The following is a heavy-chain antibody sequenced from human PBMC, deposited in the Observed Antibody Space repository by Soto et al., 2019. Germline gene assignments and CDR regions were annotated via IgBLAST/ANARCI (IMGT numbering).Heavy chain of an antibody. CDR1: GYTFTSYG. CDR3: ARDRPSYCSGGSCYHEGGMDV. Sequence: ASVKVSCKASGYTFTSYGISWVRPAPGQGLEWMGWISAYNGNTNYAQKLQGRVTMTTDTSTSTAYMELRSLRSDDTAVYYCARDRPSYCSGGSCYHEGGMDVWGQGTTVTVSS. V-gene: IGHV1-18*01. CDR2: ISAYNGNT. J-gene: IGHJ6*02. D-gene: IGHD2-15*01.